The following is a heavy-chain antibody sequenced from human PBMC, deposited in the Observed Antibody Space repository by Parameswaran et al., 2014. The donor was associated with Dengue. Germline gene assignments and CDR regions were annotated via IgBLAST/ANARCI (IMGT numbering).Heavy chain of an antibody. CDR1: GFTFSSYS. V-gene: IGHV3-48*02. Sequence: GVLRLSCAASGFTFSSYSMNWVRQAPGKGLEWVSYISGWISYIYYADSVKGRFTISRDNAKNSLYLQLNSLRDEDTAVYYCARDRDYAFDFWGQGTLVTVSS. D-gene: IGHD4-17*01. J-gene: IGHJ4*02. CDR3: ARDRDYAFDF. CDR2: ISGWISYI.